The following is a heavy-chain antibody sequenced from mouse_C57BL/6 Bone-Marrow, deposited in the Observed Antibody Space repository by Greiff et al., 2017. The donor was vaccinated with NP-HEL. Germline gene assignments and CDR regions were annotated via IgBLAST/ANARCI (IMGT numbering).Heavy chain of an antibody. Sequence: QVQLKQPGAELVKPGASVKMSCKASGYTFTSYWITWVKQRPGQGLEWIGDIYPGSGSTNYNEKFKSKATMTVATSSSTAYMQLSSLTSEDSAVYYGAILRSHAMDDWGQGTSVTVSS. CDR2: IYPGSGST. CDR1: GYTFTSYW. J-gene: IGHJ4*01. D-gene: IGHD1-1*01. CDR3: AILRSHAMDD. V-gene: IGHV1-55*01.